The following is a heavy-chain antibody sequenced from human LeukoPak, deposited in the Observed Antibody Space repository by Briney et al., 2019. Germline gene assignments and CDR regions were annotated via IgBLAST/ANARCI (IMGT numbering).Heavy chain of an antibody. CDR2: VNTDGSIT. CDR3: SRGPLDASGNYYPGDY. CDR1: GFPFSNYW. V-gene: IGHV3-74*01. J-gene: IGHJ4*02. Sequence: PGGSLRLSCAASGFPFSNYWMHWVRQAPGKGLVWVSRVNTDGSITNYADSVEGRFTNSRDNAKNTLYLQINSLRAEDTAVYYCSRGPLDASGNYYPGDYWGQGTLVTVSS. D-gene: IGHD3-10*01.